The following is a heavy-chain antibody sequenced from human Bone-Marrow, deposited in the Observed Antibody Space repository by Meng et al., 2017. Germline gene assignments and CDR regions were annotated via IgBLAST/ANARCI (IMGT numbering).Heavy chain of an antibody. CDR2: ITSSGSTI. Sequence: GESLKTSCAAAGSFFSDYYMSWLRQAPGKGLEWVSCITSSGSTIYYADSVKGRFTTSRDNAKNTLSLQMNSLRAEDTAVYYWTRGRGGGFGELRTPLDDWGQGTLVTVSS. V-gene: IGHV3-11*01. J-gene: IGHJ4*02. CDR3: TRGRGGGFGELRTPLDD. D-gene: IGHD3-10*01. CDR1: GSFFSDYY.